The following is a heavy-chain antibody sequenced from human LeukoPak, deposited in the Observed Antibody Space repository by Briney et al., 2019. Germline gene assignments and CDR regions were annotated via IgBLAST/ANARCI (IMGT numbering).Heavy chain of an antibody. CDR2: IYYTGST. J-gene: IGHJ5*02. CDR1: GGSISTYY. D-gene: IGHD5-12*01. Sequence: SETLSLTCTVSGGSISTYYWSWIRQPPGKGLEWIGYIYYTGSTNYNPSLKSRVTISVDTSKNQFSLKLSSVTAADTAVCYCARVEDSGYDYRGRFDPWGQGTLVTVSS. V-gene: IGHV4-59*12. CDR3: ARVEDSGYDYRGRFDP.